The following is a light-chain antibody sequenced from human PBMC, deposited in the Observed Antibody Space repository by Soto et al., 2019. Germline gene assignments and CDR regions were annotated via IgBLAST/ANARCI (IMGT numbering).Light chain of an antibody. CDR1: TSNIGSHT. CDR2: GSY. CDR3: AAWDDSLNGYVV. Sequence: QAVVTQPPSASGTPGQRVTISCSGSTSNIGSHTVNWYQQLPGTAPKLLIYGSYQRPSGVPDRFSGSKSGTSASLAISGLQSEDEADYYCAAWDDSLNGYVVFGGGTKVTVL. V-gene: IGLV1-44*01. J-gene: IGLJ2*01.